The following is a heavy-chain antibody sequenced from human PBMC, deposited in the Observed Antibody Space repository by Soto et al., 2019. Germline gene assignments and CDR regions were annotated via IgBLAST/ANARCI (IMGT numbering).Heavy chain of an antibody. V-gene: IGHV1-69*01. J-gene: IGHJ4*02. CDR1: GGTVSSYA. CDR3: ARDASSDTTGFRGYDL. CDR2: IIPIFVSA. Sequence: QLHLVQSGAEVKKAGSSVKVSCKASGGTVSSYAITWVRQAPGKGLEWMGVIIPIFVSAHYAPKFQGRITITADESTSTAYMELSGLTSEDTAIYYCARDASSDTTGFRGYDLWGQGTQVTVSS. D-gene: IGHD3-10*01.